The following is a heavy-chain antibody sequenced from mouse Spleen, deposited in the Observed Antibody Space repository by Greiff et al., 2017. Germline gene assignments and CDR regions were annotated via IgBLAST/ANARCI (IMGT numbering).Heavy chain of an antibody. D-gene: IGHD2-4*01. J-gene: IGHJ2*01. Sequence: QVQLKESGAELVKPGASVKISCKASGYAFSSYWMNWVKQRPGKGLEWIGQIYPGDGDTNYNGKFKGKATLTADKSSSTAYMQLSSLTSEDSAVYFCARGGYYDYDDYWGQGTTLTVSS. CDR1: GYAFSSYW. V-gene: IGHV1-80*01. CDR2: IYPGDGDT. CDR3: ARGGYYDYDDY.